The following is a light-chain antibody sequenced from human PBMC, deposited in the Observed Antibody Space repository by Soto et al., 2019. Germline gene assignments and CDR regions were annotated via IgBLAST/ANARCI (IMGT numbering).Light chain of an antibody. CDR3: KTWGTRNGV. J-gene: IGLJ3*02. CDR1: SGHSNYA. V-gene: IGLV4-69*01. Sequence: QPVLTQSPSASASLGASVKLTCTLSSGHSNYAIAWHQQQPEKGPRYLMVLNTDGSHSKGDGIPDRFSGSSSGAQRYLTISSLQSDDEAAYYCKTWGTRNGVFGGGTNLTVL. CDR2: LNTDGSH.